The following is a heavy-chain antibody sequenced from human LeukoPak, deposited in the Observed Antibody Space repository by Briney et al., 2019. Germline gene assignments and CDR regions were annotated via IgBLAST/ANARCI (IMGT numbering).Heavy chain of an antibody. V-gene: IGHV4-61*02. Sequence: SETLSLTCTVSAGSISSGSYYWSWIRQPAGKGLEWIGRIYTSGSTNYNPSLKSRVTISVDTSQNQFSLKLSSVTAADTAVYYCASGLRYFDWLLKAEGYWGQGTLVTVSS. CDR1: AGSISSGSYY. CDR3: ASGLRYFDWLLKAEGY. J-gene: IGHJ4*02. CDR2: IYTSGST. D-gene: IGHD3-9*01.